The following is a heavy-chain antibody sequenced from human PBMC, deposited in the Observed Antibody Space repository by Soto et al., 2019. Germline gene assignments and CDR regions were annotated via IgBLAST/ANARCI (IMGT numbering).Heavy chain of an antibody. CDR2: IWYDGSNK. CDR3: ARDIGQSTSYFDS. J-gene: IGHJ4*02. Sequence: QVQLVESGGDVVQPGRSLRLSCAASGFTFSSYGIHWVRQAPGKGLEWVAVIWYDGSNKYYADSVKGRFTISRDNSKNTMYLQMNSLRAENTAVYYCARDIGQSTSYFDSWGQGTLVTVSP. CDR1: GFTFSSYG. V-gene: IGHV3-33*01. D-gene: IGHD2-2*01.